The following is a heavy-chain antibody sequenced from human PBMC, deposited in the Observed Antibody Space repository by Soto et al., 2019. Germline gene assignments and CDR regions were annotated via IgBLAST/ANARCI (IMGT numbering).Heavy chain of an antibody. J-gene: IGHJ3*02. Sequence: SETLSLTCTVSGGSISSGDYYWSWIRQPPGKGLEWIGYIYSIGGTYYNPPCKSRVTIYVAMSKNRFSLNLGPVIAAATAGLSCARRGIGSGYLDAFDIWGQGTMVTVSS. D-gene: IGHD3-22*01. CDR1: GGSISSGDYY. V-gene: IGHV4-30-4*01. CDR3: ARRGIGSGYLDAFDI. CDR2: IYSIGGT.